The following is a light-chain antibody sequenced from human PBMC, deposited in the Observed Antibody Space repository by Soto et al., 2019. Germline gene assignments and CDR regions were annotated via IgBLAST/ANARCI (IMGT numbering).Light chain of an antibody. CDR3: CSYAGSTTVV. Sequence: QSALTQPASVSGSPGQSITISCTGTSSNIGIYNLVSWYQQQPGKAPKLVIYEGNKRPSGVSDRFSASKSGNTASLTISGLQAEDEADYYCCSYAGSTTVVFGGGTKLTVL. V-gene: IGLV2-23*01. CDR1: SSNIGIYNL. CDR2: EGN. J-gene: IGLJ2*01.